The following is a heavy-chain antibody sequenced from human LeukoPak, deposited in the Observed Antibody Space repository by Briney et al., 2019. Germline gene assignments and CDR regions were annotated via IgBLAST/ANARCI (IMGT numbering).Heavy chain of an antibody. CDR3: AKAGSIRFDY. V-gene: IGHV3-11*01. CDR2: ISTRGTTI. J-gene: IGHJ4*02. CDR1: GFTFSDYY. D-gene: IGHD1-26*01. Sequence: GGSLRLSCAASGFTFSDYYMSWIRQAPGKGLECISYISTRGTTISYADSVKGRFTISRDNSKNTLWLQMRTLGAEDTAVYYCAKAGSIRFDYWGQGTLVTVSS.